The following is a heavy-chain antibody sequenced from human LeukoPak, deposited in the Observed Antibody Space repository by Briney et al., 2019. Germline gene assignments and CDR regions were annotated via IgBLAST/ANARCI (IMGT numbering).Heavy chain of an antibody. CDR3: ARGVDY. Sequence: SETLTLTCAVFDGSSSGYFWTWFRLSPGRGLEWLGEINQSGTTNYNPSLKGRITISVDPSKSQFSLHLRSLTAADTAVYYCARGVDYWGPGTPVTVSS. V-gene: IGHV4-34*01. CDR2: INQSGTT. CDR1: DGSSSGYF. J-gene: IGHJ4*02.